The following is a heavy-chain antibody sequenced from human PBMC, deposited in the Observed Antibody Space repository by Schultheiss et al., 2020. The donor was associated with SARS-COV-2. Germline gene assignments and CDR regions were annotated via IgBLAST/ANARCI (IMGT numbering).Heavy chain of an antibody. V-gene: IGHV3-30*12. CDR2: ISYDGSNK. J-gene: IGHJ4*02. CDR1: GFTFSSYG. D-gene: IGHD3-22*01. Sequence: GGSLRLSCAASGFTFSSYGMHWVRQAPGKGLEWVAVISYDGSNKYYADSVKGRFTISRDNAKNSLYLQMNSLRAEDTAVYYCARDLRDYYDSSGYPALGYWGQGTLVTVSS. CDR3: ARDLRDYYDSSGYPALGY.